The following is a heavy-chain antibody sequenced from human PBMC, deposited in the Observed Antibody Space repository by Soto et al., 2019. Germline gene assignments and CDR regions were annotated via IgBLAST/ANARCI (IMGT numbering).Heavy chain of an antibody. D-gene: IGHD2-2*01. V-gene: IGHV3-23*01. CDR1: GFTFSSYA. CDR3: AKEGHCSSTSCYLSAFDI. CDR2: ISGSGGST. Sequence: PGGSLRLSCAASGFTFSSYAMSWVRQAPGKGLEWVSAISGSGGSTYYADSVKGRFTISRDNSKNTLYLQMNSLRAEDTAVYYCAKEGHCSSTSCYLSAFDIWGQGTMVTVS. J-gene: IGHJ3*02.